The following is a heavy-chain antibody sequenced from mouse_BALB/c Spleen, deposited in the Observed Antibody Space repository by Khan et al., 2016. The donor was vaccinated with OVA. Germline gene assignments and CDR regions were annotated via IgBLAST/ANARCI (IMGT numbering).Heavy chain of an antibody. J-gene: IGHJ2*01. CDR3: ARSYRGDFDY. Sequence: EVQLQESGPGLVKPSQSLSLTCTVTGYSITSDYAWYWIRQFPGNKLEWMGHISYSGNTKYNPSLKSRISITRATSKNQFFLQLNSVTTEDTATYYCARSYRGDFDYWGQGTTLTVSS. CDR2: ISYSGNT. D-gene: IGHD2-14*01. V-gene: IGHV3-2*02. CDR1: GYSITSDYA.